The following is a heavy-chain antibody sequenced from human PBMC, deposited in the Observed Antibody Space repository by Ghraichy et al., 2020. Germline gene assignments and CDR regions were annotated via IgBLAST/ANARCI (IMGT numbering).Heavy chain of an antibody. CDR1: GFTFSNYA. CDR3: VRTATPHSSGYYWRGFGMDV. D-gene: IGHD3-22*01. J-gene: IGHJ6*02. V-gene: IGHV3-64D*09. CDR2: ISNNGGST. Sequence: GGSLRLSCSASGFTFSNYAMHWVRQAPEKGLEYVSAISNNGGSTYYTDSVKGIFTSSRDTSKNTLYLQLSSLRVEDTAVYHGVRTATPHSSGYYWRGFGMDVWGQGTTVAVSS.